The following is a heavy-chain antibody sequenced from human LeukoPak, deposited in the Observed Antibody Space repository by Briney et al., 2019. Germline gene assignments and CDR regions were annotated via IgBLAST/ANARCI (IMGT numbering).Heavy chain of an antibody. CDR1: GYTFTSYA. Sequence: ASVKVSCKASGYTFTSYAMHWVRQAPGQRLEWMGWINAGNGNTKYSQTFQGRVTITRDTSASTAYMELSSLRSEDMAVYYCARDSTTYYDFWSGYYNHWFDPWGQGTLVTVSS. CDR3: ARDSTTYYDFWSGYYNHWFDP. D-gene: IGHD3-3*01. V-gene: IGHV1-3*01. J-gene: IGHJ5*02. CDR2: INAGNGNT.